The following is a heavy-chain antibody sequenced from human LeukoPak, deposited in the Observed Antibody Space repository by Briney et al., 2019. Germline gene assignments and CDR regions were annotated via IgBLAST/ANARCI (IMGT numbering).Heavy chain of an antibody. CDR1: GFIFNNYA. J-gene: IGHJ4*02. CDR2: ISGSGDSV. V-gene: IGHV3-23*01. Sequence: GGSLRLSCVASGFIFNNYAMSWVRQAPGKGLEWLSSISGSGDSVFYADSVKGRFTISRDNSLNTLHLQMNSLRAEDTAFYYCGKGNTASRPGFVDWGQGTLVTVSS. CDR3: GKGNTASRPGFVD. D-gene: IGHD5-18*01.